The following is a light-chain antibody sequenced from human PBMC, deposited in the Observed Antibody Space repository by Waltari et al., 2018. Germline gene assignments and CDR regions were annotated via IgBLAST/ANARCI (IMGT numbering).Light chain of an antibody. V-gene: IGLV2-23*02. CDR2: EVD. CDR3: SSYTYGGPWV. Sequence: SALTQPASVSASPGQSITISCTGSSSDVGSYDLVAWYQQHPGKAPHLLIYEVDKRPSGVSYRFSGSKSGNAASLTISGLQAEDEAHDFCSSYTYGGPWVFGGGTLLTVL. J-gene: IGLJ2*01. CDR1: SSDVGSYDL.